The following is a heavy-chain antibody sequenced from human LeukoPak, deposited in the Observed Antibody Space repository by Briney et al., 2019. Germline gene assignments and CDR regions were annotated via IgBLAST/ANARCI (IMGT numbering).Heavy chain of an antibody. CDR3: ARDWDGSGRFDY. Sequence: AGGSLRLSCAASGFTVSGNYMSWVRQAPGKGLEWVSLIYSGGSTSYADSVKGRFTISRDNSKNTLSLLMNSLRDEDTAVYYCARDWDGSGRFDYWGQGTLVTVSS. CDR2: IYSGGST. V-gene: IGHV3-66*01. J-gene: IGHJ4*02. CDR1: GFTVSGNY. D-gene: IGHD3-10*01.